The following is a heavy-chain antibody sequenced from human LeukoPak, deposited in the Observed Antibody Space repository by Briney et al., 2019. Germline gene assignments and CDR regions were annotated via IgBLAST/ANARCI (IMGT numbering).Heavy chain of an antibody. V-gene: IGHV4-4*07. CDR1: GGSISSYY. D-gene: IGHD3-9*01. CDR2: IYTSGST. J-gene: IGHJ4*02. Sequence: PSETLSLTCTVSGGSISSYYWSWIRQPAGKGLEWIGRIYTSGSTNYNPSLKSRVTMSVDTSKNQFSLKLSSVTAADTAVYYCARGYYDILTGYYYFDYWGQGTLVTVSS. CDR3: ARGYYDILTGYYYFDY.